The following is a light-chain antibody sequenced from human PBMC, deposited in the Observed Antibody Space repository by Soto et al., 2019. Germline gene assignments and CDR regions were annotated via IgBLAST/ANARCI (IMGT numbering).Light chain of an antibody. V-gene: IGKV1-39*01. CDR2: AAS. Sequence: DIPMTQSPSSLSASVGDRVTITCRASQSISSYLNWYQQKPGKAPKLLIYAASSLQSGVPSRFSASGSGTDFTLTISSLQPEDFATYYCQQSYSTPYTFGQGTKLEFK. CDR3: QQSYSTPYT. J-gene: IGKJ2*01. CDR1: QSISSY.